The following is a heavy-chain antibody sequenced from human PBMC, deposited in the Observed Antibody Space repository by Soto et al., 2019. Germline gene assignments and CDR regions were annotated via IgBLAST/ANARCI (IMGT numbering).Heavy chain of an antibody. J-gene: IGHJ6*02. V-gene: IGHV3-23*01. Sequence: EVRLLESGGGLVQPGGSLRLSCAASGFTFTTHAMNWVRQAPGKGLEWVSSISGSGGTTAYADSVKGRFTISRDNSXNTLYLQTTRLRAEDTAVYYCAKGLGACSCYGLDVWAQGPTVTVSS. D-gene: IGHD3-10*01. CDR3: AKGLGACSCYGLDV. CDR1: GFTFTTHA. CDR2: ISGSGGTT.